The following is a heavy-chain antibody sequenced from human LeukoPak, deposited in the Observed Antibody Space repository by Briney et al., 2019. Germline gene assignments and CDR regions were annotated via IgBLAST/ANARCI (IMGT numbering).Heavy chain of an antibody. CDR2: ISYDGSSK. CDR3: AKDEGYYYDSSGYYYVY. V-gene: IGHV3-30*18. CDR1: GFTFSSYG. D-gene: IGHD3-22*01. Sequence: PGGSLRLSCAASGFTFSSYGMHWVRQAPGKGLEWVAVISYDGSSKYYADSVKGRFTISRDNSKNTLYLQMNSLRAEDTAVYYCAKDEGYYYDSSGYYYVYWGQGTLVTVSS. J-gene: IGHJ4*02.